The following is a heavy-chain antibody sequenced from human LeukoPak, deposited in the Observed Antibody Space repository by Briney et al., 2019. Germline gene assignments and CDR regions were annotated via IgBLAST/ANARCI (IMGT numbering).Heavy chain of an antibody. CDR3: ARGGFDWNEVSGRWFDP. CDR2: IYTSGST. J-gene: IGHJ5*02. CDR1: GGSISSGGYY. D-gene: IGHD1-1*01. V-gene: IGHV4-61*02. Sequence: SETLSLTCTVSGGSISSGGYYWSWIRQPAGKGLEWIGRIYTSGSTNYNPSLKSRVTMSVDTSKNQFSLKLSSVTAADTAVYYCARGGFDWNEVSGRWFDPWGQGTLVIVSS.